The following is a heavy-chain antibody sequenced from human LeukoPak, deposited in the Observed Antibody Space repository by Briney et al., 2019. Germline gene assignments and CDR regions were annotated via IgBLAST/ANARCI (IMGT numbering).Heavy chain of an antibody. V-gene: IGHV4-4*07. D-gene: IGHD2-2*01. CDR3: AGQYCSSTSCYDLDY. CDR2: IYTSGST. CDR1: GGSISSYY. J-gene: IGHJ4*02. Sequence: SETLSLXCTVSGGSISSYYWSWIRQPAGKGLESIGRIYTSGSTNYNPSLKSRVTMSVDTSKNQFSLKLSSVTAADTAVYYCAGQYCSSTSCYDLDYWGQGTLVTVSS.